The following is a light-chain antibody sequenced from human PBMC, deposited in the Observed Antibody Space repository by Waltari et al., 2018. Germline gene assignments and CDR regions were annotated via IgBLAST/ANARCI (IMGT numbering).Light chain of an antibody. V-gene: IGLV1-40*01. CDR2: GNN. CDR3: QSYDRSLSVV. J-gene: IGLJ2*01. CDR1: GPNIGAGYD. Sequence: QSALTQPPSVSGAPGQRVTISCTGSGPNIGAGYDVHWYQQFPATAPKLLLYGNNNRPSGVPDRFSASKTGTSASLAITGLQAEDEADYYCQSYDRSLSVVFGGGTKLTVL.